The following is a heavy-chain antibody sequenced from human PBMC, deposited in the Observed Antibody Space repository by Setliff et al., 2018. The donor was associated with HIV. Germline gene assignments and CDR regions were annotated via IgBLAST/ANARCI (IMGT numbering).Heavy chain of an antibody. CDR3: TTGHTSAPHDNY. D-gene: IGHD2-2*01. Sequence: PGGSLRLSCAASGFTFSNAWMNWVRQAPGKGLEWVGRVKSKGSGGTTDYATPAKGRFTISRDDSTNTMYLQMNSLETEDTAVYYCTTGHTSAPHDNYWGQGTLVTVSS. CDR1: GFTFSNAW. V-gene: IGHV3-15*07. CDR2: VKSKGSGGTT. J-gene: IGHJ4*02.